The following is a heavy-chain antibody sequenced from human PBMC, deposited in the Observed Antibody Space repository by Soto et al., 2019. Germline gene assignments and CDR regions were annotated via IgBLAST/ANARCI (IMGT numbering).Heavy chain of an antibody. V-gene: IGHV1-46*01. CDR3: ARDGPDYGEYKVGFDP. J-gene: IGHJ5*02. D-gene: IGHD4-17*01. CDR1: GYTFTSYY. CDR2: INPSGGST. Sequence: ASLKVSCKASGYTFTSYYMHWVRQAPGQGLEWMGIINPSGGSTSYAQKFQGRVTMTRDTSTSTVYMELSSLRSEDTAVYYCARDGPDYGEYKVGFDPWGQGTLVTVSS.